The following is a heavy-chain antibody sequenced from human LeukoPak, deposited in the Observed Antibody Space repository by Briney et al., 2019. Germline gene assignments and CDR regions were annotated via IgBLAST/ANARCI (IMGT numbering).Heavy chain of an antibody. V-gene: IGHV4-59*01. J-gene: IGHJ4*02. CDR2: IYYSGST. Sequence: PSETLSLTCTVSGGSISSYYWSWIRQPPGKGLEWIGYIYYSGSTNYNPSLKSRVTISVDTSKNQFSLKLSSVTAADTAVYYCARGSASYDILTGYYPLYYFDYWGRGTLVTVSS. D-gene: IGHD3-9*01. CDR3: ARGSASYDILTGYYPLYYFDY. CDR1: GGSISSYY.